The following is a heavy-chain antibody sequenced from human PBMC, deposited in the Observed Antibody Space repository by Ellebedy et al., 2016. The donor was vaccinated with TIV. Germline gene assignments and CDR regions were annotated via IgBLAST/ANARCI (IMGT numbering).Heavy chain of an antibody. CDR2: ITNSSSPI. J-gene: IGHJ4*02. Sequence: PGGSLRLSCEASGFTFSSHSMNWVRQAPGKGLEWVSFITNSSSPIYYADSVKGRFTISRDNGKSSVYLQMNNLGVGDTAVYYCVREKYGSSSTLDYWGLGTLVTVSS. D-gene: IGHD2-2*01. V-gene: IGHV3-48*04. CDR3: VREKYGSSSTLDY. CDR1: GFTFSSHS.